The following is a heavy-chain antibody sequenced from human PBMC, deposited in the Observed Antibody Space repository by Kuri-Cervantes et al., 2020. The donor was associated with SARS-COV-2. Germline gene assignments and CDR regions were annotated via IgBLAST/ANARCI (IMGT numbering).Heavy chain of an antibody. CDR3: AKGHNSGWHKPPIDY. V-gene: IGHV3-30*02. CDR1: GFTFSSYG. J-gene: IGHJ4*02. CDR2: IRYDGSNK. Sequence: GESLKISCAAPGFTFSSYGMHWVRQAPGKGLEWVAFIRYDGSNKYYADSVKGRFTISRDNSKNTLYLQMNSLRAEDTAVYYCAKGHNSGWHKPPIDYWGQGALVTVSS. D-gene: IGHD6-19*01.